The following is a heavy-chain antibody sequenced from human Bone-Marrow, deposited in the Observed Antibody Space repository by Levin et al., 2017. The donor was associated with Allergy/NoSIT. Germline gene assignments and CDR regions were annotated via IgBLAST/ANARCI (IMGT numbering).Heavy chain of an antibody. V-gene: IGHV3-9*01. J-gene: IGHJ6*02. CDR2: ISWNSGNL. Sequence: GGSLRLSCAASGFTFDDYAMHWVRQLPGKGLEWVSGISWNSGNLDYVDSVKGRFTISRDNANNSLYLQMNSLKPEDTALYYCARLAFDGSGQLLNFYGLDVWGQGTTVAVS. D-gene: IGHD3-10*01. CDR1: GFTFDDYA. CDR3: ARLAFDGSGQLLNFYGLDV.